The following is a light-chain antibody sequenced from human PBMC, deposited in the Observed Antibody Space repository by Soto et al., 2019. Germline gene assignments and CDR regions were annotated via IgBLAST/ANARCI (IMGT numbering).Light chain of an antibody. V-gene: IGLV2-11*01. Sequence: QSALTQPRSVSGSPGQSVTISCTGTSSDVGGYNYVSWYQQHPGKAPKLMIYDVSKRPSGVPDRFSGSKSGNTASLPISGLQAEGEADYYCCSYAGSYTHVFGTGTKSPS. J-gene: IGLJ1*01. CDR2: DVS. CDR3: CSYAGSYTHV. CDR1: SSDVGGYNY.